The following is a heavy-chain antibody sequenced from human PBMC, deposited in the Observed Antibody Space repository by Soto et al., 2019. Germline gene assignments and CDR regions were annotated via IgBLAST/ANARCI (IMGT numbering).Heavy chain of an antibody. CDR2: IYYNGST. D-gene: IGHD3-3*01. Sequence: SETLSLTCTVSGGSISSGDYYWSWIRQPPGKGLEWVGYIYYNGSTYYNPSLKSRVTISVDTSKNQFSLKLSSVTAADTAVYYCARDNILGILYGGMDVWGQGTTVTVSS. CDR3: ARDNILGILYGGMDV. CDR1: GGSISSGDYY. J-gene: IGHJ6*02. V-gene: IGHV4-30-4*01.